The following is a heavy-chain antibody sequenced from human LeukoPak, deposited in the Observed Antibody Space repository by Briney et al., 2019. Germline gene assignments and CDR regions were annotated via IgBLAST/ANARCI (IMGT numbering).Heavy chain of an antibody. Sequence: GGSLRLSCAASGFSFSTYAMSWVRQAPGKGLEWVSGVNGNGGSTSYADSVKGRFTVSRDNSKNTLYLQMNSLRADDTAVYYCAKAGREYYFDYWGQGTLVTVSS. J-gene: IGHJ4*02. CDR3: AKAGREYYFDY. CDR2: VNGNGGST. CDR1: GFSFSTYA. V-gene: IGHV3-23*01. D-gene: IGHD3-10*01.